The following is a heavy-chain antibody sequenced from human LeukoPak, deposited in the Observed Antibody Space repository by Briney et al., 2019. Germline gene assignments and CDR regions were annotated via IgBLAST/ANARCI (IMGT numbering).Heavy chain of an antibody. Sequence: PSETLSLTCAVYGGSFSGYYWSWIRQPPGKGLEWIGEINHSGSTNYNPSLKSRVTISVDTSKNQFSLKLSSVTAADTAVYYCARGARPPAAATYYYYYYYMDVWGKGTTVTVSS. J-gene: IGHJ6*03. D-gene: IGHD6-13*01. CDR2: INHSGST. CDR3: ARGARPPAAATYYYYYYYMDV. CDR1: GGSFSGYY. V-gene: IGHV4-34*01.